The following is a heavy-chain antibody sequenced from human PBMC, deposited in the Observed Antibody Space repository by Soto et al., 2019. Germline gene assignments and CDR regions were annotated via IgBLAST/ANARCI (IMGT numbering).Heavy chain of an antibody. D-gene: IGHD2-21*01. Sequence: QVQLQESGPGLVKPSQTLSLTCTVSGGSISSGGYYWSWIRQHPGKGLEWIGYIYYSGSTYYNPSLKSRVTISVDTSKNKFSLKLSAVTAADTAVYYCAASCVGCGGFNYYGMDVWGQGTTVTVS. V-gene: IGHV4-31*03. J-gene: IGHJ6*02. CDR3: AASCVGCGGFNYYGMDV. CDR1: GGSISSGGYY. CDR2: IYYSGST.